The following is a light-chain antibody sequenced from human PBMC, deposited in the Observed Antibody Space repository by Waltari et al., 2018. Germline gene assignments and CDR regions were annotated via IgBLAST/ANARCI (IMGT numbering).Light chain of an antibody. CDR1: QSVGRS. CDR3: QKYVNLPAT. J-gene: IGKJ1*01. CDR2: DAS. V-gene: IGKV3-20*01. Sequence: EIVLTQSPGTLSLSPGERATLSCRASQSVGRSLAWYQQIPGQAPRLLIYDASSRATGIPDRFRGSGSGTDFSLTISRLEPEDFAVYYCQKYVNLPATFGQGTKVEIK.